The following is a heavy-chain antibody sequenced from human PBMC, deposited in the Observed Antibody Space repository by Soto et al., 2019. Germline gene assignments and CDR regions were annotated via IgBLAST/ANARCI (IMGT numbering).Heavy chain of an antibody. D-gene: IGHD6-13*01. Sequence: PSETLSLTCTVSGGSISSSGDYWGWIRQPPGKGLEWIGSIYYSGSTYYNPSLKSRVTISVDTSKNQFSLKLSSVTAPDTAVYYCVRHVIDVAAAGDYWGQGTLVTVSS. CDR3: VRHVIDVAAAGDY. CDR2: IYYSGST. V-gene: IGHV4-39*01. CDR1: GGSISSSGDY. J-gene: IGHJ4*02.